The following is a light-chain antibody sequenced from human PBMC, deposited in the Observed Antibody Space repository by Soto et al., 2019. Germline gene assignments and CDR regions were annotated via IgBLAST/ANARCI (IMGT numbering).Light chain of an antibody. CDR3: ISSIPSMKTHWV. V-gene: IGLV2-14*01. CDR2: EVD. Sequence: QSALTQPASVSGSPGQSITISCTGTSSDVGGYNRVSWYQHHPGKAPKLIISEVDNRPSGISDRFSGSRSGNTASLTISGLQEEDEADYYCISSIPSMKTHWVFGGGTKLTVL. J-gene: IGLJ3*02. CDR1: SSDVGGYNR.